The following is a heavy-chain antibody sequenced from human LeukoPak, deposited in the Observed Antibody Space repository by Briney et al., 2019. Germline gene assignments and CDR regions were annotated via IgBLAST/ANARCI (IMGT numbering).Heavy chain of an antibody. CDR3: ARGAPYYDFWSGYSDY. CDR2: INPNSGGT. CDR1: GYTFTGYY. V-gene: IGHV1-2*02. J-gene: IGHJ4*02. D-gene: IGHD3-3*01. Sequence: GASVKDSCKASGYTFTGYYMHWVRQAPGQGLEWMGWINPNSGGTNYAQKFQGRVTMTRDTSISTAYMELSRLRSDDTAVYYCARGAPYYDFWSGYSDYWGQGTLVTVSS.